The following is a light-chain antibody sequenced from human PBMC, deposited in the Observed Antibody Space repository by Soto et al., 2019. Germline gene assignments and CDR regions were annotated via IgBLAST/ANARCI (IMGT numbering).Light chain of an antibody. J-gene: IGKJ4*01. CDR3: QHYRTS. CDR1: QSVSSSY. CDR2: GAS. V-gene: IGKV3-20*01. Sequence: EIVLTQSPGTLSLSPGERATLSCRASQSVSSSYLAWYQQKPGQAPRQRIYGASSRATGIPDRFSGSGSGTDFTLTITRLEPEDLAVYYCQHYRTSFGGGTRVEIK.